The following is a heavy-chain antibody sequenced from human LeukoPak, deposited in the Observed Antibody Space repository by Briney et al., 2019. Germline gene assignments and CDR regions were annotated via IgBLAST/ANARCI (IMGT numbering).Heavy chain of an antibody. D-gene: IGHD2-21*01. CDR3: ARSLWPEDY. J-gene: IGHJ4*02. Sequence: GGSLRPSCEASGFAFSSYWASWVRQAPGKGLEWVANINQDGNSQNYVDSVRGRFTISKDNAKNSVYLQMNSLRAEDTAVYYCARSLWPEDYWGQGILVTVSS. CDR1: GFAFSSYW. CDR2: INQDGNSQ. V-gene: IGHV3-7*01.